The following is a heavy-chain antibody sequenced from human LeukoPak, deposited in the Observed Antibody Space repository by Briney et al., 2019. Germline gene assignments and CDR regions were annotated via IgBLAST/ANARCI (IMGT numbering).Heavy chain of an antibody. Sequence: ASVKVSCKASGYTFTGYYMHWVRQAPGQGLEWMGWINPNSGGTNYAQKFQGRVTITADKSTSTAYMELSSLRSEDTAVYYCARGRNLGSGYDRTYYYYYMDVWGKGTTVTVSS. D-gene: IGHD5-12*01. CDR3: ARGRNLGSGYDRTYYYYYMDV. V-gene: IGHV1-2*02. CDR2: INPNSGGT. J-gene: IGHJ6*03. CDR1: GYTFTGYY.